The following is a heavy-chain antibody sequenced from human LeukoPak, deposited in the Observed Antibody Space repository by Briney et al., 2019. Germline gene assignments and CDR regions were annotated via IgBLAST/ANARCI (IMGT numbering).Heavy chain of an antibody. D-gene: IGHD2-15*01. CDR1: GFTFASNC. V-gene: IGHV3-74*01. J-gene: IGHJ6*02. CDR2: IYSGGSGT. Sequence: PGGSLRLSCAASGFTFASNCMYWVRQTQGKGLMWVSRIYSGGSGTSYADSVEGRFTISRDNAKNTLYLQMNSLRAEDTAVYYWTRVGGHNYYYGMDVWGQGTTVTVSS. CDR3: TRVGGHNYYYGMDV.